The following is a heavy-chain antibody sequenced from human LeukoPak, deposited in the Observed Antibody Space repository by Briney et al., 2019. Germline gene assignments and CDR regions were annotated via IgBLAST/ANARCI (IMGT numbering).Heavy chain of an antibody. CDR1: GGSVSSRSYY. CDR2: IYYGGST. V-gene: IGHV4-39*07. CDR3: GGVKGNWYFDL. J-gene: IGHJ2*01. Sequence: PSETLSLTCTVFGGSVSSRSYYWGWIRQPPGKGLEWIGSIYYGGSTYYNPSLKSRVTIALDTSKNQFSLKLSSVTAADTAVYYCGGVKGNWYFDLWGRGTLVTVSS.